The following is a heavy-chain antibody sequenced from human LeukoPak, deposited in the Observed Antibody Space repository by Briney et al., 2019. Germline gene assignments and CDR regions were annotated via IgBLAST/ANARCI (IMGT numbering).Heavy chain of an antibody. CDR3: ARSYYYDSPYYYGMDV. CDR2: ISYDGSNK. J-gene: IGHJ6*02. V-gene: IGHV3-30*03. CDR1: GFTFSSYS. Sequence: GGSLRLSCAASGFTFSSYSMNWVRQAPGKGLEWVAVISYDGSNKYYADSVKGRFTISRDNSKNTLYLQMNSLRAEDTAVYYCARSYYYDSPYYYGMDVWGQGTTVTVSS. D-gene: IGHD3-22*01.